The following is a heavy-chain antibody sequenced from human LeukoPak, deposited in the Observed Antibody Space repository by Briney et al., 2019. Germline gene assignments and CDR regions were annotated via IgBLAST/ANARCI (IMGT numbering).Heavy chain of an antibody. Sequence: GGSLRLSCAASGFTFSSYSMNWVRQAPGKGLEWVSYISSSSSTIYYADSVKGRFTISRDNAKNSLYLQMNSLRDEDTAVYYCARDSSFMVQGVIAFDYWGQGTLVTVSS. CDR1: GFTFSSYS. CDR2: ISSSSSTI. V-gene: IGHV3-48*02. J-gene: IGHJ4*02. CDR3: ARDSSFMVQGVIAFDY. D-gene: IGHD3-10*01.